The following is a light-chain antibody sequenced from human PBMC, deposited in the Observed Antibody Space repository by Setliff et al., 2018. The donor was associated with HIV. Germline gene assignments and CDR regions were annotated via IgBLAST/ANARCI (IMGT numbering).Light chain of an antibody. CDR1: QTIRSY. J-gene: IGKJ4*01. CDR2: GIS. V-gene: IGKV1-39*01. Sequence: ITCRASQTIRSYLNWFQQKPGKAPKLLIYGISTLQSGVPSRFSGSGSGTDFTLTISSLQPEDFATYYCQQTNSVPLTFGGGTKVDIK. CDR3: QQTNSVPLT.